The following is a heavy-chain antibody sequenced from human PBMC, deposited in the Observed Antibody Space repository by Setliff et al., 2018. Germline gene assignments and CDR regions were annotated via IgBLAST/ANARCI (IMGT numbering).Heavy chain of an antibody. Sequence: GASLKISCKGSGYSFTSYWIGWVRQMPGKGLEWMGIIYPGDSDTRYSPSFQGQVTISADKSISTAYLQWSSLKASDTATYYCARPPCSGGSCYPYFFDYWGQGTLVTVSS. CDR3: ARPPCSGGSCYPYFFDY. D-gene: IGHD2-15*01. V-gene: IGHV5-51*01. CDR2: IYPGDSDT. CDR1: GYSFTSYW. J-gene: IGHJ4*02.